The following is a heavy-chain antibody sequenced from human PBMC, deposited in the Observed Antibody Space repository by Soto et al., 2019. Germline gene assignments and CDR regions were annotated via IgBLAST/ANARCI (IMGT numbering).Heavy chain of an antibody. J-gene: IGHJ5*02. Sequence: GASVKVSCKASGCTFSSYAINWVRQATGQVLEWMGWMNPNSGNTGYAQKFQGRATMTRNTSISTAYMELSSLRSEDTAVYYCARGGGIGSSWYSGGHNWFDPWGQGTLVTVSS. CDR1: GCTFSSYA. CDR3: ARGGGIGSSWYSGGHNWFDP. V-gene: IGHV1-8*02. D-gene: IGHD6-13*01. CDR2: MNPNSGNT.